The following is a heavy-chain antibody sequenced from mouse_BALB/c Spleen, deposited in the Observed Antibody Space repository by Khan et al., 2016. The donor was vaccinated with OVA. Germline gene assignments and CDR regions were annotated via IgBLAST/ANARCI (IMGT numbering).Heavy chain of an antibody. J-gene: IGHJ3*01. Sequence: QVTLKESGPGILQPSQTLSLTCSFSGFSLSTSGVGVGWIRQPSGKTLEWLAHIWWDDDKRYNPALKSRLTISKDTSTNQVFLKIASVDTADIATSYCVRPPYGNYAWFAYWGQGTLVTVSA. D-gene: IGHD2-1*01. CDR3: VRPPYGNYAWFAY. V-gene: IGHV8-8*01. CDR2: IWWDDDK. CDR1: GFSLSTSGVG.